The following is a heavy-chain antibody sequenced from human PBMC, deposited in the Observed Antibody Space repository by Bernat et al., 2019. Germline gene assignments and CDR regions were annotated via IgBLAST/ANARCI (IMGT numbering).Heavy chain of an antibody. V-gene: IGHV3-15*01. D-gene: IGHD2-15*01. CDR1: GFTFNNAC. CDR2: IMSKTAGGTT. CDR3: TTGLRAAEHFDDAFDT. Sequence: EMQLVESGGGLVKPGGSLRLSCAASGFTFNNACMTWVRQVPGKRLEWVGRIMSKTAGGTTHYAAPVKDRFTISRDDSRNTVYLEMNSLKTEDTSVYFCTTGLRAAEHFDDAFDTWGQGTMVIVSS. J-gene: IGHJ3*02.